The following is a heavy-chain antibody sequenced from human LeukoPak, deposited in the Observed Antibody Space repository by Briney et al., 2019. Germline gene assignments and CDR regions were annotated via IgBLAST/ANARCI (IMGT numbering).Heavy chain of an antibody. CDR2: IRYDGSNK. CDR1: GFTFSSYG. J-gene: IGHJ4*02. Sequence: PGGSLRLSCAASGFTFSSYGMHWVRQAPGKGLEWVAFIRYDGSNKYYADSVKGRFTISRDNSKNTLYLLTNSLRAEDTAVYYCAKDHSSGVYASYYYDSSGYYNDYWGQGTLVTVSS. D-gene: IGHD3-22*01. CDR3: AKDHSSGVYASYYYDSSGYYNDY. V-gene: IGHV3-30*02.